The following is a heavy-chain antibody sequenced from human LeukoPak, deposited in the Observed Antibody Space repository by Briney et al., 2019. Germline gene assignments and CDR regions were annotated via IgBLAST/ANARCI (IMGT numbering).Heavy chain of an antibody. J-gene: IGHJ6*02. V-gene: IGHV5-51*01. CDR2: IYPGDSDT. CDR3: ARRDGGYDNPIYYYYGMDV. Sequence: GESLKISCKGSGYSFTSYWIGWVRQMPGKGLERMGIIYPGDSDTRYSPSFQGQVTISADKSISTAYLQWSSLKASDTAMYYCARRDGGYDNPIYYYYGMDVWGQGTTVTVSS. D-gene: IGHD5-12*01. CDR1: GYSFTSYW.